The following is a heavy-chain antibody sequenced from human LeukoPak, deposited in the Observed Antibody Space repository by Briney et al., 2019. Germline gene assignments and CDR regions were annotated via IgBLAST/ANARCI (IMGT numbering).Heavy chain of an antibody. CDR2: IYSGGST. V-gene: IGHV3-53*01. CDR1: GFSVVSYY. J-gene: IGHJ6*02. Sequence: GGSLRLSCAASGFSVVSYYMTWVRQAPGKGLEWVSVIYSGGSTYYADSVKGRFTISRDNSKNTLYLQMNSLRAEDTAMYYCAMTTVVTGHYYYYYGMDVWGQGTTVTVSS. D-gene: IGHD4-23*01. CDR3: AMTTVVTGHYYYYYGMDV.